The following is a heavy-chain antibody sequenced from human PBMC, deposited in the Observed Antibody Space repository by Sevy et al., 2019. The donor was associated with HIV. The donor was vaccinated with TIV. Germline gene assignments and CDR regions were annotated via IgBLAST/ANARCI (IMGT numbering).Heavy chain of an antibody. CDR3: ARGGASIVVVPAANWFDP. V-gene: IGHV3-11*06. CDR2: ISSSSSYT. CDR1: GFTFSDYY. Sequence: GGSLRLSCAASGFTFSDYYMSWIRQAPGKGLEWVSYISSSSSYTNYADSVKGRFTISRDKAKNSLYLQMNSLRAEDTAVYYCARGGASIVVVPAANWFDPWGQGTLVTVSS. J-gene: IGHJ5*02. D-gene: IGHD2-2*01.